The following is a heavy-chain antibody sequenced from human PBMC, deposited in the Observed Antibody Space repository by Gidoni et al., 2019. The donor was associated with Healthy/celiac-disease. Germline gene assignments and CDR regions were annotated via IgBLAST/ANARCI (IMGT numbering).Heavy chain of an antibody. CDR1: GLTFSSYS. CDR3: ARGIAVAGTDYFDY. D-gene: IGHD6-19*01. J-gene: IGHJ4*02. CDR2: ISSSSSYI. V-gene: IGHV3-21*01. Sequence: EVQLVESGGGLVKPGGSLRLSCAASGLTFSSYSSNWVRQAPGKGLEWVSSISSSSSYIYYADSVKGRFTISRDNAKNSLYLQMNSLRAEDTAVYYCARGIAVAGTDYFDYWGQGTLVTVSS.